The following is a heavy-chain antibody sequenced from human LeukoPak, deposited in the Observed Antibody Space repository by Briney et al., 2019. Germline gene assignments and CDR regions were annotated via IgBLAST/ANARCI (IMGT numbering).Heavy chain of an antibody. CDR1: GGSISSSSYY. Sequence: SETLSLTCTVSGGSISSSSYYWSWIRQPAGKGLEWIGRIYTSGSTNYNPSLKSRVTMSVDTSKNQFSLKLSSVTAADTAVYYCARDKTYYDFWSGSYGMDVWGQGTTVTVSS. D-gene: IGHD3-3*01. J-gene: IGHJ6*02. CDR3: ARDKTYYDFWSGSYGMDV. CDR2: IYTSGST. V-gene: IGHV4-61*02.